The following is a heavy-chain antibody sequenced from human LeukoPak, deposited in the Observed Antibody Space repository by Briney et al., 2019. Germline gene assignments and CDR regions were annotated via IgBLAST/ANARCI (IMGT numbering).Heavy chain of an antibody. CDR1: GFTFSDYD. Sequence: PGGSLRLSCVVSGFTFSDYDMTWIRQAPGKGLEWVSHISSSGNTVYYADSVKGRLTVSRDNAKNSLFLQVDSLRAEDTAVYYCARQALFMVRGLISAFDIWGQGTKVTVSS. CDR3: ARQALFMVRGLISAFDI. J-gene: IGHJ3*02. CDR2: ISSSGNTV. V-gene: IGHV3-11*01. D-gene: IGHD3-10*01.